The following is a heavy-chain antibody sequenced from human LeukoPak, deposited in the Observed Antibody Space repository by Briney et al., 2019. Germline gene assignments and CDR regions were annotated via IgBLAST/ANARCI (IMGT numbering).Heavy chain of an antibody. CDR1: GDSISTSKSY. J-gene: IGHJ4*02. V-gene: IGHV4-39*07. Sequence: SDTLSLTCTVSGDSISTSKSYWGWIRQPPLKGLEWIGSIYYSGSTYYNPSLKSRVTISVDTSKNQFSLKLSSVTAADTAVYYCAGKAVAGPYFDYWGQGTLVTVSS. CDR3: AGKAVAGPYFDY. CDR2: IYYSGST. D-gene: IGHD6-19*01.